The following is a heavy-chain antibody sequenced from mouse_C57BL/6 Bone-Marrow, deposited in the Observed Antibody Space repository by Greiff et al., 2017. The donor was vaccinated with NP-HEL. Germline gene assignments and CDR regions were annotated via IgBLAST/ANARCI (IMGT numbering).Heavy chain of an antibody. CDR1: GYTFTDHT. CDR3: ANPLWLRRGDWYFDV. CDR2: IYPRDGST. J-gene: IGHJ1*03. Sequence: QVQLKESDAELVKPGASVKISCKVSGYTFTDHTIHWMKQRPEQGLEWIGYIYPRDGSTKYNEKFKGKATLTADKSSSTAYMQLNSLTSEDSAVYFCANPLWLRRGDWYFDVWGTGTTVTVSS. V-gene: IGHV1-78*01. D-gene: IGHD2-2*01.